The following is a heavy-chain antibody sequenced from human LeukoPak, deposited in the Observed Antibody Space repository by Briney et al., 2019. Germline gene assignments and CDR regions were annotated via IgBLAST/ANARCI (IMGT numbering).Heavy chain of an antibody. D-gene: IGHD3-3*01. J-gene: IGHJ6*02. CDR3: VRDQFS. CDR2: TYSGET. V-gene: IGHV3-66*01. Sequence: GGSLRLSCAASGFTFSSYQMTWVRQAPGRLEWLSVTYSGETQYADSVKGRFTISRDDSKNTLYLQMNSLRAEDTAIYYCVRDQFSWGQGTTVTVSS. CDR1: GFTFSSYQ.